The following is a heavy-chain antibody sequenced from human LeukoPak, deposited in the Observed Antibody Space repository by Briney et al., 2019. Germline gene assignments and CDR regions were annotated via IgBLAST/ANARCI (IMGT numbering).Heavy chain of an antibody. CDR3: ANGLAASGNFLLRDYYYFIDV. V-gene: IGHV3-23*01. Sequence: PGGSLRLSCVASGFTFNNYAMHWVRQAPGKGLEWVSTINGNGAATYYADSFKGRFLISRDDSKSTVYLRMNKLRVEDSGLYYCANGLAASGNFLLRDYYYFIDVWDKGTTVIVS. CDR1: GFTFNNYA. D-gene: IGHD1-26*01. CDR2: INGNGAAT. J-gene: IGHJ6*03.